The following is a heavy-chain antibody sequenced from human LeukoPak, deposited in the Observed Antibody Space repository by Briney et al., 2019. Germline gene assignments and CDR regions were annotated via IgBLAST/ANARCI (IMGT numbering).Heavy chain of an antibody. CDR2: IYHSGST. CDR1: GGFISSGGYS. D-gene: IGHD2-15*01. Sequence: SETLSLTCAVSGGFISSGGYSWSWIRQPPGKGLEWIGYIYHSGSTYYNPSLKSRVTISVDRSKNQFSLKLSSVTAADTAVYYCARAPRAYCSGGSCYVDVWGQGTTVTVSS. CDR3: ARAPRAYCSGGSCYVDV. J-gene: IGHJ6*02. V-gene: IGHV4-30-2*01.